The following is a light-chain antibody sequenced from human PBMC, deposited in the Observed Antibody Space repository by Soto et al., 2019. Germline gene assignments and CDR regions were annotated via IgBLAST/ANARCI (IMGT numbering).Light chain of an antibody. V-gene: IGKV3-20*01. CDR1: QSLSSSY. CDR3: QQYGSSPQT. Sequence: IVLTQSPGTLSLSPGERATLSCRASQSLSSSYLAWYQQKPGQAPRLLIYGASGRATDIPDRFSGSGSGTDFALTISRLEPEDFGVYYCQQYGSSPQTFGQGTKVEIK. J-gene: IGKJ1*01. CDR2: GAS.